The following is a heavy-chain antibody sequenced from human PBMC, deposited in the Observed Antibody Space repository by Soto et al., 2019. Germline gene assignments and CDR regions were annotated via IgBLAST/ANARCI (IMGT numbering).Heavy chain of an antibody. CDR1: GGTFSSYT. CDR2: IIPILGIA. CDR3: ARYVRTTRDAFDI. Sequence: QVQLVQSGAEVKKPGSSVKVSCKASGGTFSSYTISWVRQAPGQGLEWMGRIIPILGIANYAQKFQGRVTITADKSTSTAYMELSSLRSEDTAVYYCARYVRTTRDAFDIWGQGTMVTVSS. J-gene: IGHJ3*02. V-gene: IGHV1-69*02. D-gene: IGHD3-16*01.